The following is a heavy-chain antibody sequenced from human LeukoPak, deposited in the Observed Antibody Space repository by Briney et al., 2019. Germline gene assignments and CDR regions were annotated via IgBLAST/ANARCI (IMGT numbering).Heavy chain of an antibody. D-gene: IGHD6-13*01. Sequence: PSETLSLTCTVSGGSISSGDYYWSWIRQPPGKGPEWIGYIYYSGSTYYNPSLKSRVTISVDTSKNQFSLKLSSVTAADTAVYYCARVVYYIAAAGTSDWFDPWGQEPWSPSPQ. CDR2: IYYSGST. J-gene: IGHJ5*02. V-gene: IGHV4-30-4*01. CDR1: GGSISSGDYY. CDR3: ARVVYYIAAAGTSDWFDP.